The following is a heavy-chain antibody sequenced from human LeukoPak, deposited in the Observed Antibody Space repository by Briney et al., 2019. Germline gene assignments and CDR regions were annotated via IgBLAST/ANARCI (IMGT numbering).Heavy chain of an antibody. Sequence: SETLSLTCDVSGGSISHNYWNWIRQPPGKALEWIGYIYYSGNTNYNPSLQSRVTMSVDTSKNQFSLKLSSVTAADTAVYYCAKEGVGEPSYWYLDLWGRGTLVTVSS. CDR3: AKEGVGEPSYWYLDL. J-gene: IGHJ2*01. CDR2: IYYSGNT. D-gene: IGHD1-14*01. CDR1: GGSISHNY. V-gene: IGHV4-59*12.